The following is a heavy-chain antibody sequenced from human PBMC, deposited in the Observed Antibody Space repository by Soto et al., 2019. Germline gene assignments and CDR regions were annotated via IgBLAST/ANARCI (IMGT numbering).Heavy chain of an antibody. J-gene: IGHJ4*02. CDR3: APLSGYSSGPIDY. CDR1: GFTFSSYG. CDR2: ISYDGSNK. Sequence: GGSLRLSCAASGFTFSSYGMHWVRQAPGKGLEWVAVISYDGSNKYYADSVKGRFTISRDNSKNTLYLQMNSLRAEDTAVYYCAPLSGYSSGPIDYWGQGTLVTVSS. D-gene: IGHD6-19*01. V-gene: IGHV3-30*03.